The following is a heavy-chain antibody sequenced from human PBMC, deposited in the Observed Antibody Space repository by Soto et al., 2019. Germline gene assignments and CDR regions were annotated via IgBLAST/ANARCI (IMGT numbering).Heavy chain of an antibody. CDR2: INPSGGST. Sequence: ASVKVSCKASGYTFTSYYMHWVRQAPGQGLEWMGIINPSGGSTSYAQKFQGRVTMTRDTSTSTVYMELSSLRSEDTAVYYCARVGSGGSGSYYRDDYYYYGMDVWGQGTTVTVSS. D-gene: IGHD3-10*01. CDR3: ARVGSGGSGSYYRDDYYYYGMDV. CDR1: GYTFTSYY. V-gene: IGHV1-46*01. J-gene: IGHJ6*02.